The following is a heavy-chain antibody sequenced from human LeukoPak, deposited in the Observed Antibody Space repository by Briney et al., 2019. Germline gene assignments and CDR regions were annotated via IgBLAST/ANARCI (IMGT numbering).Heavy chain of an antibody. CDR3: ARAPYYDSATFQDY. J-gene: IGHJ4*02. CDR1: GFTFSTYA. CDR2: ISYDGSFK. D-gene: IGHD3-22*01. V-gene: IGHV3-30-3*01. Sequence: GGTLRISCAASGFTFSTYAFHWVRQAPGKGLEWVAIISYDGSFKKHADSLRGRFTISRDNSRDTLYLQMNSLKSDDTAAYFCARAPYYDSATFQDYWGQGTLVTVSS.